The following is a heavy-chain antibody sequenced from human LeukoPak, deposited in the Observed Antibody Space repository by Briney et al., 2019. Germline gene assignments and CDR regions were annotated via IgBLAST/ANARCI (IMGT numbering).Heavy chain of an antibody. CDR1: GFTFSSYA. D-gene: IGHD2/OR15-2a*01. CDR3: ATDRNEGKYYDY. J-gene: IGHJ4*02. V-gene: IGHV3-23*01. CDR2: ISGSGGST. Sequence: GGSLRLSCAASGFTFSSYAMSWVRQAPGKGLEWVSAISGSGGSTYYADSVKGRFTISRDNSKNTLYLQMNSLRAEDTAGYYCATDRNEGKYYDYWGQGTLVTVSS.